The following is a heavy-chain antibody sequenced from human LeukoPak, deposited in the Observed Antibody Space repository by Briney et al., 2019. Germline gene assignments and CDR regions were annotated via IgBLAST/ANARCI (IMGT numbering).Heavy chain of an antibody. CDR3: ARGPISGYCSSTSCSRAEYFQH. J-gene: IGHJ1*01. D-gene: IGHD2-2*01. CDR1: GGSFSGYY. CDR2: INHSGST. V-gene: IGHV4-34*01. Sequence: SETLSLTCAVSGGSFSGYYWSWIRQPPGKGLEWIGEINHSGSTNYNPSLKSRVTISVDTSKNQFSLKLSSVTAADTAVYYCARGPISGYCSSTSCSRAEYFQHWGQGTLVTVSS.